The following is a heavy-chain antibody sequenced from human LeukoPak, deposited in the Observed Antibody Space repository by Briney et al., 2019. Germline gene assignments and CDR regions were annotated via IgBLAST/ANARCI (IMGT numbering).Heavy chain of an antibody. CDR3: ARGGLRGYCDY. CDR2: LSGSGDNT. J-gene: IGHJ4*02. CDR1: GFTFSSYA. Sequence: GGSLRLSCAASGFTFSSYAMSWVRQAPGKGLEWVSALSGSGDNTYYAASLKGRFTISRDNSKNTLYLQINSLRAEDTAVYHCARGGLRGYCDYWGQGALVTVSS. D-gene: IGHD4-17*01. V-gene: IGHV3-23*01.